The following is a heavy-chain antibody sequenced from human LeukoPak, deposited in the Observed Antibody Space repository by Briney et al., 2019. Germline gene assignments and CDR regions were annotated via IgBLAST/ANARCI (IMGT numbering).Heavy chain of an antibody. J-gene: IGHJ3*02. D-gene: IGHD1-26*01. V-gene: IGHV3-74*01. Sequence: GGSLRLSCAASGFTFSNYWLHWVRQAPGKGLVWVSRIDANAKTTSYADSVKGRFTISTDNAKKTLYLQMNSLRVEDTAVYYCLTVVETTIAAFDIWGQGTMVTVSS. CDR1: GFTFSNYW. CDR3: LTVVETTIAAFDI. CDR2: IDANAKTT.